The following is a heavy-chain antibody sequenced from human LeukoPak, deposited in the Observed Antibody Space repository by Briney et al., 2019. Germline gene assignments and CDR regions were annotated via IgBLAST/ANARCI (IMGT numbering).Heavy chain of an antibody. Sequence: SVKVSCKASGGTFSSYAISWVRQAPGQGLEWMGGIIPIFGTANYAQKFQGRVTITTDESTSTAYMELSSLRSEDTAVYYCARGSDIVVVPAAIAEVTFDYWGQGTLVTVSS. CDR3: ARGSDIVVVPAAIAEVTFDY. CDR1: GGTFSSYA. V-gene: IGHV1-69*05. D-gene: IGHD2-2*01. J-gene: IGHJ4*02. CDR2: IIPIFGTA.